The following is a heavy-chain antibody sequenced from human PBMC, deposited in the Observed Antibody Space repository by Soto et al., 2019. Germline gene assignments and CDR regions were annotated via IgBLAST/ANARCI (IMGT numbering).Heavy chain of an antibody. CDR3: AKDGGMGTPGSWFDP. V-gene: IGHV3-23*01. J-gene: IGHJ5*02. CDR1: GFTFSTFA. D-gene: IGHD3-10*01. Sequence: EVQLLESGGGLVQPGGSLRLSCTASGFTFSTFAISWVRQAPGEGLEWLSGISGSGGSTYYADSVKGRFTISRDNSKNTLYLQMNSLSVEDTAVYYCAKDGGMGTPGSWFDPWGQGTLVTVSS. CDR2: ISGSGGST.